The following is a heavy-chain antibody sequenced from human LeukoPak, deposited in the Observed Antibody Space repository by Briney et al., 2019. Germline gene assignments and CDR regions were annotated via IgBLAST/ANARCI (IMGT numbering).Heavy chain of an antibody. CDR3: THKPQRGVGS. D-gene: IGHD3-10*01. V-gene: IGHV2-5*02. CDR2: IYWDDDK. Sequence: SGPTLVKPTQTLTLTCTFSGFSLSTSAVSVGWIRQPPGKALEWLAFIYWDDDKRYSPSLKSRLTITKDNSKNQVVLTMTNVDPVDTATYYCTHKPQRGVGSWGQGTLVTVSS. CDR1: GFSLSTSAVS. J-gene: IGHJ5*02.